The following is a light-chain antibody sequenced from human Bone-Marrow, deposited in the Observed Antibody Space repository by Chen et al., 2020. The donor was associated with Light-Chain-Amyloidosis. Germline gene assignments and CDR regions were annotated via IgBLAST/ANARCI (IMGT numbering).Light chain of an antibody. J-gene: IGLJ3*02. Sequence: SYVLTQPSSVSVAPGQTDTIACGGNNIGSTSVHWYQQTPGQAPLLVVYDDSDRPSGIPERLSGSNSGNTATLTISRVEAGDEADDYCQVWDRSSDRPVFGGGTKLTVL. CDR1: NIGSTS. V-gene: IGLV3-21*02. CDR3: QVWDRSSDRPV. CDR2: DDS.